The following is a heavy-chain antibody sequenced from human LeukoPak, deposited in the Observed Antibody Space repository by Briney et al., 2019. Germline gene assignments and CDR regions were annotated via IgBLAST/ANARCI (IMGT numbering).Heavy chain of an antibody. Sequence: PSDTLSLTCTFSGDSFSSYYWSWIRQPAGKGLEWIGRIYTSGSTNYNPSLKSRVTMSVDTSKNQFSLKLSSVTAADTAVYYCARDWYYYGSGGHYFDYWGQGTLVTVSS. D-gene: IGHD3-10*01. CDR1: GDSFSSYY. V-gene: IGHV4-4*07. J-gene: IGHJ4*02. CDR3: ARDWYYYGSGGHYFDY. CDR2: IYTSGST.